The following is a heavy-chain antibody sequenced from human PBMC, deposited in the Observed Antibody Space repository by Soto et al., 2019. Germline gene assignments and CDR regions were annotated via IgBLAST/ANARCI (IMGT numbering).Heavy chain of an antibody. CDR1: GFSFEKHA. Sequence: GGSLRLSCEGSGFSFEKHAMSWVRQAPGKGLEWVAGLNGNGDHTYYAPSVRGRFTISRDNSRTTLYLQMNSLRVEDTALYYCVRKYPGTRPFDYWGQGTLVTVSS. CDR2: LNGNGDHT. CDR3: VRKYPGTRPFDY. V-gene: IGHV3-23*01. J-gene: IGHJ4*01. D-gene: IGHD2-2*01.